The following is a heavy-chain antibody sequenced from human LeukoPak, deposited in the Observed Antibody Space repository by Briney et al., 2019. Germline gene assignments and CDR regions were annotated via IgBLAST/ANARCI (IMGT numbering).Heavy chain of an antibody. V-gene: IGHV3-15*01. J-gene: IGHJ4*02. Sequence: GGSLRLSCAASGFTFSNYNMSWVRQAPGKGLEWVGRIKSKTDGGATYYAAPVKGRFTISRDDSKNTLYLQMNSLKTEDTAVYYCTTEAYYYDSGAIKYFDYWGQGTLVTVSS. CDR1: GFTFSNYN. CDR2: IKSKTDGGAT. CDR3: TTEAYYYDSGAIKYFDY. D-gene: IGHD3-22*01.